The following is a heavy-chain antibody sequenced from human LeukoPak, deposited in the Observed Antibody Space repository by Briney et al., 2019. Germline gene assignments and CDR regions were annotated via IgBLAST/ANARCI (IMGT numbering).Heavy chain of an antibody. D-gene: IGHD3-22*01. CDR3: ARDSRYSDNSGYYYSHYYMDV. V-gene: IGHV4-59*11. CDR2: IYNSGST. CDR1: GGSISYHY. J-gene: IGHJ6*03. Sequence: SETLSLTCTVYGGSISYHYWSWIRPPPGKGLEWIGYIYNSGSTNYNPSLMTRVTISVDTYKSQFSLNLSSVTAADTAVYYCARDSRYSDNSGYYYSHYYMDVWGKGTTVTVSS.